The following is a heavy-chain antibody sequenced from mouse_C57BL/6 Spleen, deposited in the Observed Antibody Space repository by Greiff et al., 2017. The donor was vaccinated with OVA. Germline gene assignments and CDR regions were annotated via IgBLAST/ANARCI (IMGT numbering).Heavy chain of an antibody. V-gene: IGHV1-15*01. J-gene: IGHJ2*01. CDR3: TRGVNFYYFGY. CDR1: GYTFTDYE. D-gene: IGHD1-3*01. CDR2: IDPETGGT. Sequence: QVQLQQSGAELVRPGASVTLSCTASGYTFTDYEMHWVKQTPVHGLEWIGAIDPETGGTAYNQKFKGKAILTADNSSSTAYMELRSLTSEDSAVYYCTRGVNFYYFGYWGQGTTLTVSS.